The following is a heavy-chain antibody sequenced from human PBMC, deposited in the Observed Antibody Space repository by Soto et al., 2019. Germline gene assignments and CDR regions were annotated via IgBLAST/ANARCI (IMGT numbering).Heavy chain of an antibody. CDR1: GYTFTSYD. V-gene: IGHV1-8*01. D-gene: IGHD1-1*01. CDR2: MNPNTGNS. Sequence: ASVKVSCKASGYTFTSYDIYWVRQATGEGLEWMGWMNPNTGNSGYAQKFQGRVTVTSDTSINTVHMELSSLRSEDTAVYYCARRAETNGWNGFGADKYYFDFWGQGTLVTVSS. J-gene: IGHJ4*02. CDR3: ARRAETNGWNGFGADKYYFDF.